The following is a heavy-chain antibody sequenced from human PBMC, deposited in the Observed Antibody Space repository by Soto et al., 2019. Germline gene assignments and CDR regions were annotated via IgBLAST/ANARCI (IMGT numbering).Heavy chain of an antibody. J-gene: IGHJ4*02. Sequence: PGGSLRLSCVVSGFTFSSYWMSWVRQAPGKGLEWVANIKQDGSEMQYVDSLKGRFTISRDNAKNSLYLQMDSLRAEDTAVYYCARFFNGFNYGFDYWGQGILVTVSS. CDR3: ARFFNGFNYGFDY. CDR2: IKQDGSEM. CDR1: GFTFSSYW. V-gene: IGHV3-7*01. D-gene: IGHD5-18*01.